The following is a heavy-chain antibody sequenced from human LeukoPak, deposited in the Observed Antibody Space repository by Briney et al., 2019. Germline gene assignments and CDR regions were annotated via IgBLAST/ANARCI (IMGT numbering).Heavy chain of an antibody. J-gene: IGHJ4*02. CDR2: IKSSGSSI. V-gene: IGHV3-48*03. CDR1: GFTFSSYE. Sequence: GGSLRLSCAASGFTFSSYEMNWVRQAPGKGLEWVSYIKSSGSSIYYADSVKGRFTISRDNAKNSLYLQMNSLRPEDTAIYYCARGGRCSSDNCYATLYDYWGQGTVVTVSS. CDR3: ARGGRCSSDNCYATLYDY. D-gene: IGHD2-15*01.